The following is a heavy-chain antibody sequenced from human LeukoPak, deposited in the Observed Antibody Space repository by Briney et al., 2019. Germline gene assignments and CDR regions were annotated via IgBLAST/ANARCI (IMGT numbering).Heavy chain of an antibody. CDR1: GYTFTSYD. CDR3: ARLFIVVVPAAILPLYYYYGMDV. CDR2: MNPNSGNT. D-gene: IGHD2-2*02. Sequence: GASVKVSCKASGYTFTSYDINWVRQATGQGLEWMGWMNPNSGNTGYAQKFQGRVTMTRNTSISTAYMELSSLRSEDTAVYYCARLFIVVVPAAILPLYYYYGMDVWGQRTTVTVSS. J-gene: IGHJ6*02. V-gene: IGHV1-8*01.